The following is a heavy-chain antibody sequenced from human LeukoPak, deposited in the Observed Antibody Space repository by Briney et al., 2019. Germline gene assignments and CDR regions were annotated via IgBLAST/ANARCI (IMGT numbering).Heavy chain of an antibody. V-gene: IGHV7-4-1*02. CDR1: GYTFTGYY. CDR2: INTNTGNP. D-gene: IGHD1-26*01. CDR3: ARGRSGSYRVFDY. Sequence: ASVKVSCKASGYTFTGYYMHWVRQAPGQGLEWMGWINTNTGNPTYAQGFTGRFVFSLDTSVSTAYLQISSLKAEDTAVYYCARGRSGSYRVFDYWGQGTLVTVFS. J-gene: IGHJ4*02.